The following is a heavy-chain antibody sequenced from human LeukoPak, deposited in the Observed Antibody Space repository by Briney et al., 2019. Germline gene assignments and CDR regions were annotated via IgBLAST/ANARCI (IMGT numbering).Heavy chain of an antibody. CDR3: ATATPYDFWSGYSHYYMDV. V-gene: IGHV4-59*01. J-gene: IGHJ6*03. Sequence: PSETLSLTCTVSGGSISSYYWSWIRQPPGKGLEWIGYIYYSGSTNYNPSLKSRVTISVDTSKNQFSLKLSSVTAADTAVYYCATATPYDFWSGYSHYYMDVWGKGTTVTVSS. D-gene: IGHD3-3*01. CDR2: IYYSGST. CDR1: GGSISSYY.